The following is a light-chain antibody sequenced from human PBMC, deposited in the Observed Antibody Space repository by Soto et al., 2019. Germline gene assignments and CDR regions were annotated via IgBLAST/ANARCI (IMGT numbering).Light chain of an antibody. CDR1: SNDVATYNY. Sequence: QSALTQPASVSGSPGQSITISCTGTSNDVATYNYVSWYQQHPGTAPKLLIFEVSNRPSGVSNRFSGSKSGNTASLTISGLQAEDEADYYCSSYATNTYVVFGGGTNVTVL. V-gene: IGLV2-14*01. CDR2: EVS. CDR3: SSYATNTYVV. J-gene: IGLJ2*01.